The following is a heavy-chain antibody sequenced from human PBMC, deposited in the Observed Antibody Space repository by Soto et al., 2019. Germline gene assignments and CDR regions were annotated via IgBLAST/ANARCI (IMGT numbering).Heavy chain of an antibody. V-gene: IGHV1-2*02. CDR3: ANDLTRKLAYWLDX. CDR1: GFSFTGYY. CDR2: INANSGGT. Sequence: GASVKVSCKASGFSFTGYYIHWLRQAPGQGLEWMGWINANSGGTEYAQKFQGSVTLTRDTSIATAYLTLTSLTSDDTALYYCANDLTRKLAYWLDXWGQGTQVTVSX. D-gene: IGHD3-16*01. J-gene: IGHJ5*02.